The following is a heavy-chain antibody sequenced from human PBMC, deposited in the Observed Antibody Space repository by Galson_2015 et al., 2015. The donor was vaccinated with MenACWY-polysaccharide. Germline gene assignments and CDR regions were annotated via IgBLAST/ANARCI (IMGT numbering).Heavy chain of an antibody. V-gene: IGHV3-74*01. D-gene: IGHD6-19*01. J-gene: IGHJ4*02. Sequence: SLRLSCAASGFTSRSYWMHWVRQAPGEGRVWVSRINNYTAPLNYADSVKCRFTISRDNAKNSLYLDMDSLRVEVTAVYFCARDGVDVAVIFPHTMFDKWGQGVLVAASS. CDR3: ARDGVDVAVIFPHTMFDK. CDR1: GFTSRSYW. CDR2: INNYTAPL.